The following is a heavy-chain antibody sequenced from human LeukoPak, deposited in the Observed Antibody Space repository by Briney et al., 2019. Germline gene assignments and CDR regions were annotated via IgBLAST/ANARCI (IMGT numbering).Heavy chain of an antibody. Sequence: GGSLRLSCAASGFTFSTSGMHWVRQAPGKGLEWVAVISYDGSKEHYGDSVKGRFSISRDNSKNTLYLQMNSLRAEDTAVYYCAKEYDSLYYFDYWGQGTLVTVSS. J-gene: IGHJ4*02. V-gene: IGHV3-30*18. CDR2: ISYDGSKE. CDR1: GFTFSTSG. CDR3: AKEYDSLYYFDY. D-gene: IGHD3-16*01.